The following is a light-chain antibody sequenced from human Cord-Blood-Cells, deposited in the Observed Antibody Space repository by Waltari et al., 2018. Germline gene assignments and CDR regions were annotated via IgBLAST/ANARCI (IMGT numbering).Light chain of an antibody. CDR2: ENN. CDR1: SPNIGNNY. CDR3: GTWDSSLSAVV. Sequence: QSVLTQPPSVSAAPGQKVTIPRHGSSPNIGNNYVSWYQQLPGTAPTLLIYENNKLPSGIPDRFSGSKSGTSATLGITGLQTGDEADYYCGTWDSSLSAVVFGGGTKLTVL. J-gene: IGLJ2*01. V-gene: IGLV1-51*02.